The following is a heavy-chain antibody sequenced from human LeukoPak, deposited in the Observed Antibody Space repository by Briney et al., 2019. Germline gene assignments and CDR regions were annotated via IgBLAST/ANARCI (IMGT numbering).Heavy chain of an antibody. V-gene: IGHV3-7*03. CDR3: ARDQYDTWSRRGNFDP. J-gene: IGHJ5*02. D-gene: IGHD3-3*01. Sequence: GGSLRLSCAASGFIFGKYWMSWVRQAPGKGLEWVANIKLDGSEKNYVDSVKGRFTISRDNTKNSLYLQMNSLRAEDTAVFYCARDQYDTWSRRGNFDPWGQGTLVIVSS. CDR2: IKLDGSEK. CDR1: GFIFGKYW.